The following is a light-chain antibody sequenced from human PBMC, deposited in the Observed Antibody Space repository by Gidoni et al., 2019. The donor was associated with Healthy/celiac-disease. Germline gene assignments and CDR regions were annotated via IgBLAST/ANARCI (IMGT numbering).Light chain of an antibody. CDR2: DAS. J-gene: IGKJ4*01. V-gene: IGKV3-11*01. CDR3: QQRSNWPRALT. CDR1: QSVSSY. Sequence: EIVLTQSPATLSLSPGERATLSCRASQSVSSYLAWYQQKPGQAPRRLIYDASHRATGIPARFSGSGSVTDFTLTISSLEPEDFAVYYCQQRSNWPRALTFGGGTKVEIK.